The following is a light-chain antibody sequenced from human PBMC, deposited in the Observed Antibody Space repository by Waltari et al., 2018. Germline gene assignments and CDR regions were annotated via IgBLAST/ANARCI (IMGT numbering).Light chain of an antibody. V-gene: IGLV2-18*02. Sequence: QSALTQIPSVSGSPGQSVTISCTGTSSDIGHFHRVSWYQKAPGTAPKLFIYEVTNRPAGVPDRFSGSKSGTTASLTISGLQADDEADYYCLSYTTSDTWVFGGGTKVTVL. J-gene: IGLJ3*02. CDR3: LSYTTSDTWV. CDR2: EVT. CDR1: SSDIGHFHR.